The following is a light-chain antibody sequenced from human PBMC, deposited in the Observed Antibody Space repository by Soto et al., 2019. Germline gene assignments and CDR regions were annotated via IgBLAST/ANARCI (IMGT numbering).Light chain of an antibody. V-gene: IGKV3-11*01. CDR3: QQRSNWLIT. CDR1: QSVSSY. CDR2: DAS. Sequence: EIVCTQSPATLSLSPGGRATVACRASQSVSSYLAWYQQKPGQAPRLLIYDASNRATGIPARFSGSGSGTDFTLTISSLEPEDFAVYYCQQRSNWLITFGQGTRLEIK. J-gene: IGKJ5*01.